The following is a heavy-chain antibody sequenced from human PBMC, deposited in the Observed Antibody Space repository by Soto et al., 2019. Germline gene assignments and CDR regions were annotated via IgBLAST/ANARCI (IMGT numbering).Heavy chain of an antibody. D-gene: IGHD1-26*01. J-gene: IGHJ4*02. V-gene: IGHV4-28*01. CDR3: ARREIQCPIDY. CDR1: GYSISSSKW. CDR2: IYYSGTT. Sequence: QVQLQESGPGLVKPSDTLSLTCAVSGYSISSSKWWGWIRQPPGKGLEWIGYIYYSGTTYYNPSLKSRVTMSVDTSKKQFSLKLTSVTALNKAVYYCARREIQCPIDYWGQGTLVTVSS.